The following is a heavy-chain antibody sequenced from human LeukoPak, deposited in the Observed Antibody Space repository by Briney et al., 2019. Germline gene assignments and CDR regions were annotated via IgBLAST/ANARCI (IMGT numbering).Heavy chain of an antibody. D-gene: IGHD5-18*01. V-gene: IGHV3-66*01. CDR1: GFTVSSNY. CDR3: AKAGGYSYGFYFDY. Sequence: PGGSLRLSCAASGFTVSSNYMTWVRHAPGQGLEWVSIIYGGGSTYYADSVKGRFTISRDNSKNTLYLQMNSLRAEDTAVYYCAKAGGYSYGFYFDYWGQGTLVTVSS. CDR2: IYGGGST. J-gene: IGHJ4*02.